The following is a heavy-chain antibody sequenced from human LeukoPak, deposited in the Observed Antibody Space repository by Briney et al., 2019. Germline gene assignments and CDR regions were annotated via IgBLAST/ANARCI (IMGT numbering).Heavy chain of an antibody. Sequence: GGSLRLSCAASGFTFSSYAMHWVRQAPGKGLEWVAVISYDGSNKYYADSVKGRFTISRDNSKNTLYLQMNSLRAEDTAVYYCARDGDYDILTGHKAGSSGLDYWGQGTLVTVSS. J-gene: IGHJ4*02. D-gene: IGHD3-9*01. CDR1: GFTFSSYA. V-gene: IGHV3-30-3*01. CDR2: ISYDGSNK. CDR3: ARDGDYDILTGHKAGSSGLDY.